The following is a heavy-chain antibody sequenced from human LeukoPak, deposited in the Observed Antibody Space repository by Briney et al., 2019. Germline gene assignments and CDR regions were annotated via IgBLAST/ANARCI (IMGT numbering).Heavy chain of an antibody. CDR1: GGSISSYY. Sequence: SETLSLTCTVSGGSISSYYWSWIRQPAGKGLEWIGCIYTSGSTNYNPSLKSRVTISVDTSKNQFSLKLSSVTAADTAVYYCARGRGILFAPYYYYYMDVWGKGATVTVSS. J-gene: IGHJ6*03. V-gene: IGHV4-4*07. D-gene: IGHD2-15*01. CDR2: IYTSGST. CDR3: ARGRGILFAPYYYYYMDV.